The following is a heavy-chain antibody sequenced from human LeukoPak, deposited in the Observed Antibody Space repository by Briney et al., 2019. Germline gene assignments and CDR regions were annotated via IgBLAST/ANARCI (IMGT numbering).Heavy chain of an antibody. CDR2: FNHSGST. CDR1: GGSFSGYY. V-gene: IGHV4-34*01. D-gene: IGHD3-16*02. J-gene: IGHJ4*02. CDR3: ARGDYVWGSYRFYYFDY. Sequence: TSSETLSLTCAVYGGSFSGYYWSWIRQPPGKGLEWIGEFNHSGSTNYNPSLKSRVTISVDTSKNQFSLKLSSVTAADTAVYYCARGDYVWGSYRFYYFDYWGQGTLVTVSS.